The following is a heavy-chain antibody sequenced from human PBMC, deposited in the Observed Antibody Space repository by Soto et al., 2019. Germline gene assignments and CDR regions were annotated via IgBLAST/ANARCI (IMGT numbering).Heavy chain of an antibody. V-gene: IGHV1-18*01. CDR2: INVYSGNT. CDR3: ARGVGSGSYYNQYNWFDP. Sequence: GASVKVSCKASGYTFTNYGISCVRQAPGQGLEWMGWINVYSGNTKYAQKVQGRVTMTTDTSTSTAYMELRSLRSDDTAVYYCARGVGSGSYYNQYNWFDPWGQGTLVTVSS. D-gene: IGHD3-10*01. J-gene: IGHJ5*02. CDR1: GYTFTNYG.